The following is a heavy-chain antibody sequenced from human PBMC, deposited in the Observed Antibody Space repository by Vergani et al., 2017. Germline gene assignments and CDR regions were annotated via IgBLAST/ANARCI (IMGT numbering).Heavy chain of an antibody. CDR1: GFTFSSYG. CDR3: AKDLRGQLPSYYYYGMDV. V-gene: IGHV3-30*18. CDR2: VSYDGSNK. D-gene: IGHD2-2*01. Sequence: QVQLVESGGGVVQPGRSLRLSCAASGFTFSSYGMHWVRQAPGKGLEWVAVVSYDGSNKYYADSVKGRFTISSDNSKNTLYLQMNSLRAEDTAVYYCAKDLRGQLPSYYYYGMDVWGQGTTVTVSS. J-gene: IGHJ6*02.